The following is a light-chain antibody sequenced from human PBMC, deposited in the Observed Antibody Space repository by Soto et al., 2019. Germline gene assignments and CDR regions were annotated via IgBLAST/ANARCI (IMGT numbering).Light chain of an antibody. J-gene: IGKJ3*01. CDR2: AAS. CDR3: QQSYSSPFT. CDR1: QSISSY. V-gene: IGKV1-39*01. Sequence: DIPMTQSPSSLPASVGDRVTITCRASQSISSYLNWYQQKPGKAPNLLIYAASSLQSGVPSKFSGSGSGTDFTLTISSLQPEDFATYYCQQSYSSPFTFGPGTKVDI.